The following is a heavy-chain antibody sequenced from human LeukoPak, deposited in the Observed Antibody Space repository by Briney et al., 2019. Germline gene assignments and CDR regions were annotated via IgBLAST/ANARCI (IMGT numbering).Heavy chain of an antibody. CDR1: GFTVSSHY. V-gene: IGHV3-53*01. J-gene: IGHJ4*02. D-gene: IGHD5-12*01. Sequence: PGGSLRLSCAASGFTVSSHYMSWFRQAPGMGLEWVSAIYTDGSTYYTDSVKGRFTISRDKFKNTLFLQMNTLRAEDTAVYYCARESGYAVGDYWGQGTLVTVSS. CDR2: IYTDGST. CDR3: ARESGYAVGDY.